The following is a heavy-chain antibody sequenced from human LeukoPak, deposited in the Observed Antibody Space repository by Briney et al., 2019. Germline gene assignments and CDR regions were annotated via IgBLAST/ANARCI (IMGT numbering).Heavy chain of an antibody. Sequence: GGSLRLSCAASGFTFSSYAMSWVRQAPGKGLEWVSAISGSGGSTYYADSVKGRFTISRDNSKNTLCLQMNSLRAEDTAVYYCAKFPIYGSGRPPSDYWGQRTLVTVSS. D-gene: IGHD3-10*01. J-gene: IGHJ4*02. CDR1: GFTFSSYA. CDR2: ISGSGGST. CDR3: AKFPIYGSGRPPSDY. V-gene: IGHV3-23*01.